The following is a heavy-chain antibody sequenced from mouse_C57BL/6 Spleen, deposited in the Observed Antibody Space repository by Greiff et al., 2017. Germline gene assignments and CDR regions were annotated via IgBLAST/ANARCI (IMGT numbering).Heavy chain of an antibody. Sequence: QVQLQQPGAELVKPGASVKLSCKASGYTFTSYWMHWVKQRPGQGLEWIGMIHPNSGSTNYNEKFKSKATLTVDKSSSTAYMQHSSLTSEDAAVYYCARFGTVSMDYWGQGTSVTVSS. CDR3: ARFGTVSMDY. CDR1: GYTFTSYW. CDR2: IHPNSGST. J-gene: IGHJ4*01. D-gene: IGHD4-1*01. V-gene: IGHV1-64*01.